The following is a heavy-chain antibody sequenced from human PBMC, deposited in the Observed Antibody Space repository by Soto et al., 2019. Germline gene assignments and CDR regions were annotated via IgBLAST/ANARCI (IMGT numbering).Heavy chain of an antibody. J-gene: IGHJ4*02. D-gene: IGHD3-10*01. CDR2: INHSGST. CDR1: GGSFSGYY. Sequence: QVQLQQWGAGLLKPSETLSLTCAVYGGSFSGYYWSWIRQPPGKGMEWIGEINHSGSTNYNPSLKRRVTISVDTTKNHYPLKLSSVTAADTAVYYCARGPFLPPLWFGEFTRGGYFGYWGQGTLVTVSS. CDR3: ARGPFLPPLWFGEFTRGGYFGY. V-gene: IGHV4-34*01.